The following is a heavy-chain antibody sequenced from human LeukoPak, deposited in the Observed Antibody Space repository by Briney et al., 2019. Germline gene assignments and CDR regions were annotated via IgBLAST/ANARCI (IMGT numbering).Heavy chain of an antibody. Sequence: SETLSLTCTVSGYSISSGYYWGWIRPPPGKGLEWIGSIYHSGSTYYNPSLKRRVTISVDTSKNQFSLKLSSVTAADTAVYYCARSGYGSITIFGVVIIGYFDYWGQGTLVTVSS. J-gene: IGHJ4*02. D-gene: IGHD3-3*01. V-gene: IGHV4-38-2*02. CDR3: ARSGYGSITIFGVVIIGYFDY. CDR1: GYSISSGYY. CDR2: IYHSGST.